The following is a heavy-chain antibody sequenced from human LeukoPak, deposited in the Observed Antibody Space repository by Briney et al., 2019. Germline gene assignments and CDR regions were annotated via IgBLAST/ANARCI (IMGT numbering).Heavy chain of an antibody. CDR3: ASLRNYGLPYWYFDL. Sequence: SVKVSCKASGGTFSSYAISWVRQAPGQGLAWMGGIIPIFGTANYAQKFQGRVTITADESTSTAYMELSGLRSEDTAVYYCASLRNYGLPYWYFDLWGRGTLVTVSS. D-gene: IGHD3-16*01. V-gene: IGHV1-69*01. CDR2: IIPIFGTA. J-gene: IGHJ2*01. CDR1: GGTFSSYA.